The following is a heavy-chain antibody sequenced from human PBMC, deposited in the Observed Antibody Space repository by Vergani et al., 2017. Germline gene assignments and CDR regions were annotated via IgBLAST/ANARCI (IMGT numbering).Heavy chain of an antibody. CDR1: GGTFSSYA. D-gene: IGHD4-17*01. J-gene: IGHJ3*02. V-gene: IGHV1-18*01. CDR2: ISAYNGNT. CDR3: ARPDYGDYVGAFDI. Sequence: QVQLVQSGAEVKKPGSSVKVSCKASGGTFSSYAISWVRQAPGQGLEWMGWISAYNGNTNYAQKLQGRVTMTTDTSTSTAYMELRSLRSDDTAVYYCARPDYGDYVGAFDIWGQGTMVTVSS.